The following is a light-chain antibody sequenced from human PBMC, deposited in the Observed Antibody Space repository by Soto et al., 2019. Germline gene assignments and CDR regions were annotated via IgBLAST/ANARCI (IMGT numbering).Light chain of an antibody. V-gene: IGLV2-14*01. Sequence: QSVLTQPASLSGSPGQSITISCTGSSSDVGGYNYVSWYQQHPGEAPKLMIYDVSNRPSGVSNRFSGSKSGNTASLTISGLQADDQADYYCTSYTPTSTFYVFGTGTKVTVL. CDR3: TSYTPTSTFYV. J-gene: IGLJ1*01. CDR1: SSDVGGYNY. CDR2: DVS.